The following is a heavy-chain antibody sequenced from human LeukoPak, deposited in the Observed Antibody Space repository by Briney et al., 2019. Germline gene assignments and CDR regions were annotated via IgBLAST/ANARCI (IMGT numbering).Heavy chain of an antibody. V-gene: IGHV3-23*01. D-gene: IGHD6-13*01. J-gene: IGHJ4*02. CDR3: AKVETAAAATLRGFDY. Sequence: TGGSLRLSCAAPGFTFSSYAMSWVRQAPGKGLEWVSSIGGSGGSTYYADSVKGRFTISRDNSKNTLYLQMNSLRAEDTAVYYCAKVETAAAATLRGFDYWGQGTLVTVSS. CDR2: IGGSGGST. CDR1: GFTFSSYA.